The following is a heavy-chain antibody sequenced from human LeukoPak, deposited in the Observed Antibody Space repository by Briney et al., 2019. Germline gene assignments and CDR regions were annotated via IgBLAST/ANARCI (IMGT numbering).Heavy chain of an antibody. J-gene: IGHJ5*02. V-gene: IGHV3-30-3*01. CDR1: GFTFSSYA. Sequence: GRSLRLSCAASGFTFSSYAMHWVRQAPGKGLEWVAVISYDGSNKYYADSVKGRFTISRDNSKNTLYLQMNSLRAEDTAVYYCAREASIAAAGLNWFDPWGQGTLVTVSS. CDR3: AREASIAAAGLNWFDP. CDR2: ISYDGSNK. D-gene: IGHD6-13*01.